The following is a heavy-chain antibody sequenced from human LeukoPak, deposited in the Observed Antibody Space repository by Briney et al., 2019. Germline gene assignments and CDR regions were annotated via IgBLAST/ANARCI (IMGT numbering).Heavy chain of an antibody. V-gene: IGHV3-23*01. CDR2: ISGGGGST. CDR3: AKGGKWDVTPFDY. Sequence: GGSLRLSCAASGFTFTSYSMNWVRQAPGKGLEWVSTISGGGGSTYYADSVKGRFTISRDNSKNTLYLQVNSLRAEDTAVYYCAKGGKWDVTPFDYRGQGTLVTVSS. J-gene: IGHJ4*02. CDR1: GFTFTSYS. D-gene: IGHD1-26*01.